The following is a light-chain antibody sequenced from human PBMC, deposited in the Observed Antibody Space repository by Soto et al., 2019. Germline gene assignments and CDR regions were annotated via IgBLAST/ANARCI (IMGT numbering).Light chain of an antibody. CDR1: QDISIY. Sequence: DTQMTQSPSSLSASVGDRVTITCQASQDISIYLNWYQQKPGKAPKLVIYDASYLQTGVPSRFGGSGSGTDFTFTITSLQPEDVAAYYCQQYDNVPITFGQGTRLESK. CDR3: QQYDNVPIT. CDR2: DAS. J-gene: IGKJ5*01. V-gene: IGKV1-33*01.